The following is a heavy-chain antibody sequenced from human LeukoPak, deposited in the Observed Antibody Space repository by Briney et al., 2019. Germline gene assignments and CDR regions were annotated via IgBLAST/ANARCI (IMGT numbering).Heavy chain of an antibody. Sequence: SETLSLTCTVSGGSISSFYWSWIRRPAGKGLEWIGRIYTSGSTIYNPSLKTRITMSVDTSKNQFSLRLSSVTAADTAVYYCARQSNYRDNWFDPWGQGTLVTVSS. CDR2: IYTSGST. D-gene: IGHD4-11*01. V-gene: IGHV4-4*07. J-gene: IGHJ5*02. CDR3: ARQSNYRDNWFDP. CDR1: GGSISSFY.